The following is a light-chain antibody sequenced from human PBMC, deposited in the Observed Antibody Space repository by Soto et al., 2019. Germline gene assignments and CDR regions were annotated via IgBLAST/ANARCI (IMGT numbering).Light chain of an antibody. Sequence: EIVLTQSPGTLSLSPGERATLSCRASQSVSSSYLAWYQQKPGQAPRLLIYGASSRATGIPDRLSGSGSGTHFTLTISRLEPEDFAVYYCQEYGSSLRTFGQGTKVDI. CDR1: QSVSSSY. CDR2: GAS. V-gene: IGKV3-20*01. J-gene: IGKJ1*01. CDR3: QEYGSSLRT.